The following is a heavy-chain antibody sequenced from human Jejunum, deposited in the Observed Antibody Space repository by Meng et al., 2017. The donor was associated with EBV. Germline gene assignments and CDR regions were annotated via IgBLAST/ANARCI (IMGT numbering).Heavy chain of an antibody. CDR2: ITGSSGTT. CDR3: AKLTNY. Sequence: LQTGWGLVQPGGSLSVSRGASGFTFSRSAMSWVRQAPGKGLEWVSVITGSSGTTYYADSVKGRFTISRDTSKNTLYLQMNGLRAEDTAIYYCAKLTNYWGQGTLVTVSS. J-gene: IGHJ4*02. V-gene: IGHV3-23*01. CDR1: GFTFSRSA. D-gene: IGHD1-1*01.